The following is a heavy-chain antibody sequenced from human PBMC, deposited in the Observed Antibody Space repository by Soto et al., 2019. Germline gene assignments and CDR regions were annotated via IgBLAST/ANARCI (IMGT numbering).Heavy chain of an antibody. CDR3: AKDKGGLDYGSSGRKPDY. D-gene: IGHD3-22*01. CDR1: GFSFSSYS. J-gene: IGHJ4*02. Sequence: EAQLVESGGGLVKPGGSLRLSCAASGFSFSSYSMNWVRQAPGKGLQWVSSISSSSTYIYYADSVKGRFTISRDNVKNSRYLQRNSLRDEDTAVYYYAKDKGGLDYGSSGRKPDYWGQGTLVSDSS. V-gene: IGHV3-21*01. CDR2: ISSSSTYI.